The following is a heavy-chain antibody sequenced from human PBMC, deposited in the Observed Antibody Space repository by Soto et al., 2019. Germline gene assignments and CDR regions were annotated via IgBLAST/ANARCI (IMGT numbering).Heavy chain of an antibody. J-gene: IGHJ4*02. Sequence: QVQLVQSGAEVKKPGSSVKVSCKASGGTFSSYAISWVRQAPGQGLEWMGGIIPIFGTANYAQKFQGRVTITADESTSTAYMELGSLRSEDTAVYYCARTPPLRLGELSLRVDYFDYWGQGTLVTVSS. V-gene: IGHV1-69*01. CDR1: GGTFSSYA. CDR2: IIPIFGTA. CDR3: ARTPPLRLGELSLRVDYFDY. D-gene: IGHD3-16*02.